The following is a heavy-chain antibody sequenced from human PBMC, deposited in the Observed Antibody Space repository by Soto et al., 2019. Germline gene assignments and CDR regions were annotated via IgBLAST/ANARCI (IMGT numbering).Heavy chain of an antibody. D-gene: IGHD3-22*01. J-gene: IGHJ6*02. Sequence: QVQLVQSGAEVKKPGASVKVSCKASGYTFTSYGISWVRQAPGQGLEWMGWISAYNGNTNYAQKLQGRVTMTTDTSTSTAYMELRSLRSDDTAVYYCARDSGSSGRQRGGTSYYYYYGMDVWGQGTTVTVSS. CDR2: ISAYNGNT. CDR3: ARDSGSSGRQRGGTSYYYYYGMDV. CDR1: GYTFTSYG. V-gene: IGHV1-18*01.